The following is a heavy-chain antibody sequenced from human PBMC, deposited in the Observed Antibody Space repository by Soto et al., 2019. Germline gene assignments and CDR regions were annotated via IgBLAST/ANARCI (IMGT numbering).Heavy chain of an antibody. Sequence: SETLSLTCTVSGVSISSTDYYGGWLRQPPGKAPEWIGSIYYSGSTYYNPSLKSRVTISVDTSKNQFSLKLSSVTAADTAVYYCARHVICSSTSCYWGGGYYYYGMDVWGQGTTVTVSS. CDR3: ARHVICSSTSCYWGGGYYYYGMDV. CDR2: IYYSGST. CDR1: GVSISSTDYY. V-gene: IGHV4-39*01. D-gene: IGHD2-2*01. J-gene: IGHJ6*02.